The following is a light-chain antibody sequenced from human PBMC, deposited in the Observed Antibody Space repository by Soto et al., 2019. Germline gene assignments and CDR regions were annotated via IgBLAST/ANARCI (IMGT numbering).Light chain of an antibody. Sequence: EIVMTQSPATLSVSPGERATLSCRATQSVSSRLAWYQQKPGQAPRILIYGASTRATGVPARLSGSGSGTEFTLTISSLQSEDFALYYCQQYNNWPRTFGQGTKVDIK. V-gene: IGKV3-15*01. J-gene: IGKJ1*01. CDR3: QQYNNWPRT. CDR2: GAS. CDR1: QSVSSR.